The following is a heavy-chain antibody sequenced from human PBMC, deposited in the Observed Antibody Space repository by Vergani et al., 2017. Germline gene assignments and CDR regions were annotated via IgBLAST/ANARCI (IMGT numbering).Heavy chain of an antibody. CDR2: ISTTSDTI. CDR1: GFTFSSYS. D-gene: IGHD6-19*01. V-gene: IGHV3-48*01. Sequence: DVQLVESGGDLVQPGGSLRLSCAASGFTFSSYSMNWVRQAPGKGLEWISYISTTSDTIYYADSVRGRFTISRDNAKNSLYLEMNSQRVEDTAVYFCARSLVAGKGGYWGQGTRVAVSS. CDR3: ARSLVAGKGGY. J-gene: IGHJ4*02.